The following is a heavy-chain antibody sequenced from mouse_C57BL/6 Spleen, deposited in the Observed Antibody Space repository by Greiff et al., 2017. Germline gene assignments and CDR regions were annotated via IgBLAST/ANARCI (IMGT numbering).Heavy chain of an antibody. CDR3: ARSPDSSGYGFAY. Sequence: QVQLQQPGAELVKPGASVKLSCKASGYTFTSYWMHWVKQRPGQGLEWIGMIHPNSGSTNYNEKFKSKATLTVDKSSSTAYMQLSSLTSEDSAVYYCARSPDSSGYGFAYWGQGTRVTVSA. J-gene: IGHJ3*01. V-gene: IGHV1-64*01. CDR1: GYTFTSYW. CDR2: IHPNSGST. D-gene: IGHD3-2*02.